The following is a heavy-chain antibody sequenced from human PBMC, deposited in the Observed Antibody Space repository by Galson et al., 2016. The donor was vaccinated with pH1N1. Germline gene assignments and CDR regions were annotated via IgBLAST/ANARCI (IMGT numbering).Heavy chain of an antibody. CDR2: IYTTGST. Sequence: ETLSLTCTVSGGSISSYYWNWIRQPAGKGLEWIGRIYTTGSTNYNPSLKSRVTMSIDMSKNQFSLMLSSVTAADTAVYYCARSRTIWSGYYDAPHLDYWGQGTLVTVSS. V-gene: IGHV4-4*07. D-gene: IGHD3-3*01. J-gene: IGHJ4*02. CDR3: ARSRTIWSGYYDAPHLDY. CDR1: GGSISSYY.